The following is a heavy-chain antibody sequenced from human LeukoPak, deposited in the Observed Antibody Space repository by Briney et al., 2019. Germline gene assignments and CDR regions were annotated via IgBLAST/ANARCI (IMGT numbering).Heavy chain of an antibody. V-gene: IGHV1-46*01. J-gene: IGHJ3*02. Sequence: ASVKVSCKASGYTFTNHYMHWVRQAPGQGLEWMGIINPSGGSTSYAQKFQGRVTMTRDMSTSTVYMELSSLRSDDTAMYYCARDYYYDSSGDDAFDIWGQGTMVTVSS. CDR1: GYTFTNHY. CDR2: INPSGGST. CDR3: ARDYYYDSSGDDAFDI. D-gene: IGHD3-22*01.